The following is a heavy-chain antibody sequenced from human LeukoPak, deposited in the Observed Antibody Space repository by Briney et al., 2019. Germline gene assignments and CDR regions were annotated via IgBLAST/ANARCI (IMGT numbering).Heavy chain of an antibody. Sequence: SENLSLTCAVYGGSFSGYYWSWIRQPPGKGLEWIGEINHSGSTNYNPSLKSRVTISVDTSKNQFSLKLSSVTAADTAVYYCARLVWFGESYFDYWGQGTLVTVSS. CDR1: GGSFSGYY. D-gene: IGHD3-10*01. V-gene: IGHV4-34*01. J-gene: IGHJ4*02. CDR3: ARLVWFGESYFDY. CDR2: INHSGST.